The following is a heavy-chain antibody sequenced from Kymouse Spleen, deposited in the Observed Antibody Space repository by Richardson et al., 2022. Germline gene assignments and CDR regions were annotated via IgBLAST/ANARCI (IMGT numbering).Heavy chain of an antibody. D-gene: IGHD6-19*01. V-gene: IGHV3-9*01. J-gene: IGHJ6*02. CDR1: GFTFDDYA. Sequence: EVQLVESGGGLVQPGRSLRLSCAASGFTFDDYAMHWVRQAPGKGLEWVSGISWNSGSIGYADSVKGRFTISRDNAKNSLYLQMNSLRAEDTALYYCAKDKAVAGTHYGMDVWGQGTTVTVSS. CDR2: ISWNSGSI. CDR3: AKDKAVAGTHYGMDV.